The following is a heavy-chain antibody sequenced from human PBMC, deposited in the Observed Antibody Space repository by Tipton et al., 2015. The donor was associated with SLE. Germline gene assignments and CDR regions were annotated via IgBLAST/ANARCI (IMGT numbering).Heavy chain of an antibody. CDR2: IYYPGNA. Sequence: LSCTVSGGSISGYSWSWLRQPPGKGLRWFALIYYPGNAYYNPSLNSRVTISLDTSKNQFSLKLDSVTAADTAVYFWARTPPRTSGTSDYWGQGTLVTVSS. V-gene: IGHV4-59*01. D-gene: IGHD1-26*01. CDR1: GGSISGYS. J-gene: IGHJ4*02. CDR3: ARTPPRTSGTSDY.